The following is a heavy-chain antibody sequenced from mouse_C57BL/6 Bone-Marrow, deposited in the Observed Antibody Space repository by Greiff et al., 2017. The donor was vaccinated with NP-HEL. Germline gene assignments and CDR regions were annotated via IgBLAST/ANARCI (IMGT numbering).Heavy chain of an antibody. V-gene: IGHV14-4*01. Sequence: VQLQQSGAELVRPGASVKLSCTASGFNIKDDYMHWVKQRPEQGLEWIGWIDPENGDTEYASKFQGKATITADTSSNTAFLQLSSLTSEDTAVYYCTTWAMDYWGQGTSVTVSS. CDR2: IDPENGDT. CDR3: TTWAMDY. CDR1: GFNIKDDY. J-gene: IGHJ4*01.